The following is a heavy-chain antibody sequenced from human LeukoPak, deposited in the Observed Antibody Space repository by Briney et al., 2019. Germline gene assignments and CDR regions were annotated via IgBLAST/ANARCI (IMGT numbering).Heavy chain of an antibody. Sequence: GGSLRLSCAASGFTFSYFYMSWIRQAPGKGLEWVSYISSSGSTIFYADSVKGRFTISRDNAKNSLYLQMNSLRAEDTAVYYCARGLDIGIHSSSSLVYWGQGTLVTVSS. CDR1: GFTFSYFY. V-gene: IGHV3-11*04. D-gene: IGHD6-6*01. CDR3: ARGLDIGIHSSSSLVY. CDR2: ISSSGSTI. J-gene: IGHJ4*02.